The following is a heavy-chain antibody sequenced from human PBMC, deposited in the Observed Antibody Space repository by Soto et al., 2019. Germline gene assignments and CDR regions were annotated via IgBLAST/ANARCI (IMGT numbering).Heavy chain of an antibody. D-gene: IGHD2-2*01. CDR1: GGTFSSYT. J-gene: IGHJ4*02. V-gene: IGHV1-69*08. Sequence: QVQLVQSGAEVKKPGSSVKVSCKASGGTFSSYTISWVRQAPGQGLEWMGRIIPILAIANYAQKFQGRVTITADKSTSTAYMELSSLRSEDTAVYYCARDRDCSSTSCYPDWGQGTLVTVSS. CDR3: ARDRDCSSTSCYPD. CDR2: IIPILAIA.